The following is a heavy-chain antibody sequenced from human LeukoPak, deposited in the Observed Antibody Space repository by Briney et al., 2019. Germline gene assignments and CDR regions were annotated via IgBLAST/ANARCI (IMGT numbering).Heavy chain of an antibody. CDR3: AREFSGTSIAARVFDS. V-gene: IGHV4-4*07. J-gene: IGHJ4*02. CDR1: GGSITSYY. CDR2: THTSGST. Sequence: SETLSLTCTVSGGSITSYYWTYIRQPAGKGLEWIGRTHTSGSTNYNPSLKSRVTMSVDTSKNQFSLYLSSVTAADTAMYYCAREFSGTSIAARVFDSWGQGTLVTVSS. D-gene: IGHD6-6*01.